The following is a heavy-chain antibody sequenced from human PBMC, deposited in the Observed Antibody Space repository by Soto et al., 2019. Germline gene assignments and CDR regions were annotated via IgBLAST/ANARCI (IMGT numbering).Heavy chain of an antibody. D-gene: IGHD1-20*01. V-gene: IGHV4-30-4*01. CDR1: GGSISSGDYY. CDR3: ARGNNWNHYSSPYYFDY. CDR2: IYYSGST. Sequence: SETLSLTCTVSGGSISSGDYYWSWIRQPPGKGLEWIGYIYYSGSTYYNPSLKSRVTISVDTSKNQFSLKLSSVTAADTAVYYCARGNNWNHYSSPYYFDYWGQGTLVTVSS. J-gene: IGHJ4*02.